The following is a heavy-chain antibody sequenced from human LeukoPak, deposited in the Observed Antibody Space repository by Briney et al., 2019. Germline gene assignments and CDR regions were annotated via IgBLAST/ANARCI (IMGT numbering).Heavy chain of an antibody. CDR2: IYYSGST. V-gene: IGHV4-59*05. Sequence: SETLSLTCTVSGASINNSYWSWIRQTPGKGLEWIGSIYYSGSTYYNPSLKSRVTISVDTSKNQFSLKLSSVTAADTAVYYCARQRNSSGWYWYYYYYMDVWGKGPRSPSP. D-gene: IGHD6-19*01. CDR3: ARQRNSSGWYWYYYYYMDV. J-gene: IGHJ6*03. CDR1: GASINNSY.